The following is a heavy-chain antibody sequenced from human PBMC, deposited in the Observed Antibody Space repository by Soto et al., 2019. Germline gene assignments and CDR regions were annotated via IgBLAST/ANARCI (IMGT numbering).Heavy chain of an antibody. D-gene: IGHD4-4*01. V-gene: IGHV1-69*01. CDR3: ARDLFLHTVTKGIPPGMYGMDV. CDR2: IIPIFGTA. CDR1: GGTFSSYA. J-gene: IGHJ6*02. Sequence: QVQLVQSGAEVKKPGSSVKVSCKASGGTFSSYAISWVRQAPGQGLEWMGGIIPIFGTANYAQKFQGRVTITADESTSTAYMELSSLRSEDTAVYYCARDLFLHTVTKGIPPGMYGMDVWGQGTTVTVSS.